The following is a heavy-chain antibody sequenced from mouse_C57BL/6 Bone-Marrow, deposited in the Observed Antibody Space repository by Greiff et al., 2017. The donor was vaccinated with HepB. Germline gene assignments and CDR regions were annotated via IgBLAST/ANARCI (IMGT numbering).Heavy chain of an antibody. CDR2: IWSGGST. CDR1: GFSLTSYG. CDR3: ARRDYDYDGFAY. V-gene: IGHV2-2*01. D-gene: IGHD2-4*01. Sequence: QVQLQQSGPGLVQPSQSLSITCTVSGFSLTSYGVHWVRQSPGKGLEWLGVIWSGGSTDYNAAFISRLSISKDNSKSQVFFKMISLQADDTAIYYCARRDYDYDGFAYWGQGTLVTVSA. J-gene: IGHJ3*01.